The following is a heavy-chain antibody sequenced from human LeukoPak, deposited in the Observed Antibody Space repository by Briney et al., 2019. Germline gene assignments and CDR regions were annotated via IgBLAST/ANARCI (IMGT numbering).Heavy chain of an antibody. CDR2: INHSGST. CDR1: GGSFSGYY. CDR3: ASRRGYYSYYMDV. V-gene: IGHV4-34*01. J-gene: IGHJ6*03. Sequence: SETLSLTCAVYGGSFSGYYWSWIRQPPGKGLEWIGEINHSGSTNYNPSLKSRVTISVDTSKNQFSLKLSSVTAADTAVYYCASRRGYYSYYMDVWGKGTTVTVSS.